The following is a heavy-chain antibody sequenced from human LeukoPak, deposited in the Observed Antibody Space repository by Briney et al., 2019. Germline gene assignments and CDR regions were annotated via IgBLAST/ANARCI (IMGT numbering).Heavy chain of an antibody. CDR3: ARETYRFDDR. Sequence: PGGSLRLSCAASGFTFSDYWMTWVRQAPGKGLEWVASIKEDGSDKYYVDSLKGRFTISRDNARYSLFLQMNSLRAEDTAVYYCARETYRFDDRWGQGTLVTVSS. V-gene: IGHV3-7*01. CDR2: IKEDGSDK. J-gene: IGHJ5*02. CDR1: GFTFSDYW.